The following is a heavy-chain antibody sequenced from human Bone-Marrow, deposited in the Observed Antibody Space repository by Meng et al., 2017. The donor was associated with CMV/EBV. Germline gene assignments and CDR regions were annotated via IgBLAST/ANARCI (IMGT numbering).Heavy chain of an antibody. CDR3: ARDSIVVPGRIYYYAMDV. Sequence: GGSLRLSCAASGFSFSSYWMHWVRQAPGKGLVWVAHIHSDGSSTTYADSVKGRFTISRDNTKNTVFLQMHSLGVEDTGVYYCARDSIVVPGRIYYYAMDVWGHGNRVTVSS. CDR2: IHSDGSST. V-gene: IGHV3-74*01. D-gene: IGHD6-19*01. J-gene: IGHJ6*02. CDR1: GFSFSSYW.